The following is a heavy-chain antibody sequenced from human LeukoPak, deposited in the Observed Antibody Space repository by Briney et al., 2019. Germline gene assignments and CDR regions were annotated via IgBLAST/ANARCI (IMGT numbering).Heavy chain of an antibody. CDR2: INHSGST. CDR3: ARDRAYGSGSYRYYYYYYMDV. V-gene: IGHV4-34*01. D-gene: IGHD3-10*01. Sequence: SETLSLTCAVYGGSFSGYYWRWIRQPPGKGGEWIGEINHSGSTNYNPSLKRRGTISVDTSKNQFSLKLSSLTAADTAVYYCARDRAYGSGSYRYYYYYYMDVWGKGTTVTVSS. CDR1: GGSFSGYY. J-gene: IGHJ6*03.